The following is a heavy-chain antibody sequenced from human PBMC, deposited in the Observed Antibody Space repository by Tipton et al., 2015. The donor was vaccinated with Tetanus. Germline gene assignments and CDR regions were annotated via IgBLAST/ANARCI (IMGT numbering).Heavy chain of an antibody. J-gene: IGHJ3*02. Sequence: TLSLTCTVSGGSMSNNYWSWIRQPPGKGLEWIAFIHHSGLAFSKPSLKSRVSISIDTSQNQFSLRLTSVTAADTAVYFCARNVYTVTNDAFDIWGQGTLVTVSS. D-gene: IGHD4-11*01. CDR1: GGSMSNNY. CDR3: ARNVYTVTNDAFDI. CDR2: IHHSGLA. V-gene: IGHV4-30-4*01.